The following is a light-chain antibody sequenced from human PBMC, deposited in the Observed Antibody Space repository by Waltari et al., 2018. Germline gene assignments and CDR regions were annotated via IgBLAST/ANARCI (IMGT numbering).Light chain of an antibody. V-gene: IGLV2-8*01. CDR2: DVN. CDR3: CSYSGDNTFL. J-gene: IGLJ2*01. Sequence: QSALTQPPSASGSPGQSVTISCTGTSSDIGKDKYVSWYQQHPGKAPKLMIYDVNKRPSGVPYRFSGSKSGNTASLTVSGLQAEDEADYFCCSYSGDNTFLFGGGAKLTVL. CDR1: SSDIGKDKY.